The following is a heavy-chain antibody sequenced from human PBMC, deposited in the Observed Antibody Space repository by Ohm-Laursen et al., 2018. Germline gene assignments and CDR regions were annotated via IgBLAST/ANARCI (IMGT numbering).Heavy chain of an antibody. CDR3: ARLYYYDSSGYLDY. CDR2: INPNSGGT. D-gene: IGHD3-22*01. J-gene: IGHJ4*02. V-gene: IGHV1-2*02. Sequence: ASVKVSCKASGYTFTGYYMHWVRQAPGQGLEWMGWINPNSGGTNYAQKIQGRVTMTRDTSISTAYMELSRLRSDDTAVYYCARLYYYDSSGYLDYWGQGTLVTVSS. CDR1: GYTFTGYY.